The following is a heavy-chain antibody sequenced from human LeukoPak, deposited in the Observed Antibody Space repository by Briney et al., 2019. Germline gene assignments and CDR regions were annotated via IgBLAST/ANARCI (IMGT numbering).Heavy chain of an antibody. CDR3: ARRIAAAAAPYYFDY. Sequence: GGSLRLSCAAPGFTFSSYRMHWVRQAPGTGLLWVSRINSDGSSTSYADSVKGRFTISRDNAKNTLYLQMNSLRAEDTAVYYCARRIAAAAAPYYFDYWGQGTLVTVSS. CDR2: INSDGSST. V-gene: IGHV3-74*01. D-gene: IGHD6-13*01. CDR1: GFTFSSYR. J-gene: IGHJ4*02.